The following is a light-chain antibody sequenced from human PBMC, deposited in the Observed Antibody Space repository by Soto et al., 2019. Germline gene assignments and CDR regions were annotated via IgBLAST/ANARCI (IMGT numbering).Light chain of an antibody. Sequence: DIQMTQSPSSLSASVGDTVTITCRSSQGIRNDLGWFQQRPGKAPKRLIYDASSLQGGVPSRFSGSGSGTEFTLPISSLQPEDFATYYCLQHNAYPRTFGQVTKVEVK. CDR3: LQHNAYPRT. CDR2: DAS. CDR1: QGIRND. J-gene: IGKJ1*01. V-gene: IGKV1-17*01.